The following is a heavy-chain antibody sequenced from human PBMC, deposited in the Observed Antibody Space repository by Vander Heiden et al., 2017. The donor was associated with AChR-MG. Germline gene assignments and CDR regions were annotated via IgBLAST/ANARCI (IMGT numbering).Heavy chain of an antibody. D-gene: IGHD3-10*01. J-gene: IGHJ4*02. CDR1: GGTFSSSA. V-gene: IGHV1-69*06. CDR2: IIPIFGTA. CDR3: AGDRGWGNAKTH. Sequence: QVQLVQSGAEVKTPGSSVKVYCKASGGTFSSSAIRWVRQAPGQGLEWMGGIIPIFGTANYAQKFQGRVTITADKSTSTAYMELSSLRSEDTAVYYCAGDRGWGNAKTHWGQGTLVTVSS.